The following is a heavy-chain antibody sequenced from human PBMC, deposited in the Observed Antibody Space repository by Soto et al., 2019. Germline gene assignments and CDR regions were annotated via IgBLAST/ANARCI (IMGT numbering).Heavy chain of an antibody. V-gene: IGHV3-30*18. D-gene: IGHD2-8*01. CDR2: ISYDASNK. CDR1: GFTFSSYG. J-gene: IGHJ4*02. Sequence: QVQLVESGGGVVQPGRSLRLSCAASGFTFSSYGMHWVRQAPGKGLEWVAVISYDASNKYYADSVKGRFTISRDNSKNPRYWQRNRVRAEATAVYYCAKVVRKGYSTNDYWGQGTLVTVAS. CDR3: AKVVRKGYSTNDY.